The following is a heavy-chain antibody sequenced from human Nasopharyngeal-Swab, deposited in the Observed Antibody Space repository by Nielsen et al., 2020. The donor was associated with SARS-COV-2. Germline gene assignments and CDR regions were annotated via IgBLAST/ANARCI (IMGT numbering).Heavy chain of an antibody. CDR3: ARVSVGAKFPYFDY. J-gene: IGHJ4*02. Sequence: ESLKISCAASGFTFSSYGMHWIRQPPGKGLEWIGYIYYSGSTNYNPSLKSRVTISVDTSKNQFSLKLSSVTAADTAVYYCARVSVGAKFPYFDYWGQGTLVTVSS. CDR1: GFTFSSYG. CDR2: IYYSGST. D-gene: IGHD1-26*01. V-gene: IGHV4-59*01.